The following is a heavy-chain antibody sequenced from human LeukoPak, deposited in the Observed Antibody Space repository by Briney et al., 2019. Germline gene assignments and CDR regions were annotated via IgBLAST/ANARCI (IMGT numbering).Heavy chain of an antibody. CDR2: ISGSGGST. J-gene: IGHJ4*02. CDR3: ASSSTPAYYFDY. CDR1: GFTFDDYG. D-gene: IGHD6-13*01. Sequence: GGSLRLSCAASGFTFDDYGMSWVRQAPGKGLEWVSAISGSGGSTYYADSVKGRFTISRDNSKNTLYLQMNSLRAEDTAVYYCASSSTPAYYFDYWGQGTLVTVSS. V-gene: IGHV3-23*01.